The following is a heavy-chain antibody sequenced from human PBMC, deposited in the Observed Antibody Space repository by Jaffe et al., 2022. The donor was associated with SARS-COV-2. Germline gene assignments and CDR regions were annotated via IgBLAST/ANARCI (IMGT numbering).Heavy chain of an antibody. D-gene: IGHD1-26*01. J-gene: IGHJ4*02. Sequence: EVQLVESGGDLVQPGGSLRLSCAASGYTFNTYWMSWVRQAPGEGLEWVANINQDGSEKYYVDSVKGRFTISRDNAKNSLYLQMNRLRAEDTAVYYCARATGGGYWYWGQGALVTVSS. V-gene: IGHV3-7*01. CDR2: INQDGSEK. CDR1: GYTFNTYW. CDR3: ARATGGGYWY.